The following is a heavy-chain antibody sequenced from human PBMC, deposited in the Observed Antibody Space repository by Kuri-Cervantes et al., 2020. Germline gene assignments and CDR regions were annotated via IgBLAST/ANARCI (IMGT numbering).Heavy chain of an antibody. Sequence: GGSLRLSCAASGFTFSSYAMHWVRQAPGKGLEWVAVISYDGSNKCYADSVKGRFTISRDNSKNTLYLQMNSLRAEDTAVYYCARVDSGSYWGGFDPWGQGTLVTVSS. D-gene: IGHD1-26*01. CDR1: GFTFSSYA. J-gene: IGHJ5*02. CDR2: ISYDGSNK. CDR3: ARVDSGSYWGGFDP. V-gene: IGHV3-30*04.